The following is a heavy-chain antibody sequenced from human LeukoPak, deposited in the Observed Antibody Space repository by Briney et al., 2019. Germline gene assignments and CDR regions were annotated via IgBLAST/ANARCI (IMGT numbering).Heavy chain of an antibody. V-gene: IGHV3-7*01. CDR2: IKHDDTEI. Sequence: GGSLRLSCAASGFDFNKYWMNWVRQAPGKGLEWVANIKHDDTEISYVDSVRGRFTVSRDNAKNSLYLQLNSLRHEDAAVYFCARGGYYNFWTGLVDYWGLGTRVAVSS. D-gene: IGHD3/OR15-3a*01. J-gene: IGHJ4*02. CDR1: GFDFNKYW. CDR3: ARGGYYNFWTGLVDY.